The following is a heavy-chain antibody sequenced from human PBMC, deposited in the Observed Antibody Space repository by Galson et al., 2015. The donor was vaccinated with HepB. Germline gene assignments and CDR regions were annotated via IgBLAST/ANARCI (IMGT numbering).Heavy chain of an antibody. J-gene: IGHJ4*02. CDR3: ASLIAAAEYFDY. V-gene: IGHV3-7*03. Sequence: SLRLSCAASGFTFSSYWMSWVRQAPGKGLEWVANIKQDGSEKYYVDSVKGRFTISRDNAKNSLYLQMNSLRAEDTAVYYCASLIAAAEYFDYWGQGTLVTVSS. CDR2: IKQDGSEK. CDR1: GFTFSSYW. D-gene: IGHD6-13*01.